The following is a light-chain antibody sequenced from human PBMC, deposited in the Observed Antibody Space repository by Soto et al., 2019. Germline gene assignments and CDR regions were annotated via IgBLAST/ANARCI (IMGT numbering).Light chain of an antibody. CDR3: QQYGSSPQT. J-gene: IGKJ1*01. V-gene: IGKV3-20*01. CDR1: QSVSSN. CDR2: GAS. Sequence: EIVMTQSPATLSVSPGERATLSCRASQSVSSNLAWYHQKPGQAPRLLIYGASNRATGIPDRFSGSGSGTDFTLTISRLEPEDFAVYYCQQYGSSPQTFGQWNKVAIK.